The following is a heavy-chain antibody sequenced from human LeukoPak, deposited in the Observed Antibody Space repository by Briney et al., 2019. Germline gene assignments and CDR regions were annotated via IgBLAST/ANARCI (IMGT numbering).Heavy chain of an antibody. Sequence: GGSLRLSCAASGFTFSSYAMSWVRQAPGKGLEWVSYISPSGSTIQYADSVEGRFTISRDNAKNSLYMQMNSLRAEDTAVYYCARDEEAAGTRYFDPWGQGTLVTVSS. CDR2: ISPSGSTI. D-gene: IGHD6-13*01. J-gene: IGHJ5*02. CDR1: GFTFSSYA. CDR3: ARDEEAAGTRYFDP. V-gene: IGHV3-48*04.